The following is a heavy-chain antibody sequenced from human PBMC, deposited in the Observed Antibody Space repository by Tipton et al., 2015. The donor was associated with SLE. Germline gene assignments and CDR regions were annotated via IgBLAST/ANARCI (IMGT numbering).Heavy chain of an antibody. CDR1: GGSISRGGYY. J-gene: IGHJ3*02. CDR2: IYESGNTY. Sequence: TLSLTCTVSGGSISRGGYYWSWIRQLPGKGLEWIGYIYESGNTYYYNPSLKSRATILVDTSRNQFSLRLSSVTAADTAVYYCARDDDSSAYDGRGDAFDIWGQGTMVTVSS. V-gene: IGHV4-31*03. D-gene: IGHD3-22*01. CDR3: ARDDDSSAYDGRGDAFDI.